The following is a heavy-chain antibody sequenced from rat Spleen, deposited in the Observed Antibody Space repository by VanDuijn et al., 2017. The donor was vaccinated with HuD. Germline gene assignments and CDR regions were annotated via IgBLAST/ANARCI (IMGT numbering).Heavy chain of an antibody. CDR3: ARPSMFTTDYYSPVAY. J-gene: IGHJ3*01. V-gene: IGHV5-31*01. CDR1: GFTFNKYW. CDR2: ITNSGGNT. D-gene: IGHD1-6*01. Sequence: EVQLVESGGGPVQPGRSLKLSCVASGFTFNKYWMTWIRQAPGQGLEWVASITNSGGNTYYPDSVRGRFTVSRDNAKSTLYLQMDSLRSEDTATYYCARPSMFTTDYYSPVAYWGQGTLVTVSS.